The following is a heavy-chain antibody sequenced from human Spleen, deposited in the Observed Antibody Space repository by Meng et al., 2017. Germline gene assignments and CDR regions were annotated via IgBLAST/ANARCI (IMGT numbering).Heavy chain of an antibody. CDR2: ISSSGTTI. D-gene: IGHD5-18*01. CDR3: TRVEVDSYGPNYYFDY. Sequence: GESLKISCAASGFTLGDYEMYWVRQAPGKWLEWVSYISSSGTTIYYADSVRGRFTISRDDSTNTVYLQMKSLETEDTAVYYCTRVEVDSYGPNYYFDYWGQGTLVTVSS. CDR1: GFTLGDYE. V-gene: IGHV3-48*03. J-gene: IGHJ4*02.